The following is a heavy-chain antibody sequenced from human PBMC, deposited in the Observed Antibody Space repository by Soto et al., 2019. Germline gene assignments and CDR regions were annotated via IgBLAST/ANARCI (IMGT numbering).Heavy chain of an antibody. D-gene: IGHD2-2*01. V-gene: IGHV4-31*03. CDR3: ASAGGSRSSWGLFDP. CDR2: IYYRGST. J-gene: IGHJ5*02. CDR1: VGSISSGAYF. Sequence: QVQLQESGPGLVKPSQTLSLTCTVSVGSISSGAYFWSWIRQHPGRGLEWIGYIYYRGSTYYNPSLKSRLTISTETSKSKLSLNMTSVNAADTAVYYCASAGGSRSSWGLFDPWSDGTLVTDYS.